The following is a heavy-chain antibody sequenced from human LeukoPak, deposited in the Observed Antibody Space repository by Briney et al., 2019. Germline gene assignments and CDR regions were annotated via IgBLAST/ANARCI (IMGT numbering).Heavy chain of an antibody. D-gene: IGHD6-13*01. CDR2: IYSGESI. Sequence: PSKTLSLTCTVPGGSISGYYWSWIRQPAGKGLESIGRIYSGESINYNPSLKSRVTMSIDTSKNQFSLKLNSVTAADTAVYYCARDRSSSYTRDWFDPWGQGALVTVSS. V-gene: IGHV4-4*07. CDR1: GGSISGYY. J-gene: IGHJ5*02. CDR3: ARDRSSSYTRDWFDP.